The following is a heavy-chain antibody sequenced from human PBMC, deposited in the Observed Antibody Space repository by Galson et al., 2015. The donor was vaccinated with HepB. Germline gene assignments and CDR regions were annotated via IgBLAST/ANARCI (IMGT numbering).Heavy chain of an antibody. CDR2: IYSGGST. CDR3: AREARDYGHGSFDI. CDR1: GFTVSTNY. Sequence: SLRLSCAASGFTVSTNYMSWVRQAPGKGLEWVSVIYSGGSTYYADSVKGRFSISRDNSKNTLYLRMNSLRAEDTAVYYCAREARDYGHGSFDIWGHGTMVTVSS. D-gene: IGHD4-17*01. J-gene: IGHJ3*02. V-gene: IGHV3-66*01.